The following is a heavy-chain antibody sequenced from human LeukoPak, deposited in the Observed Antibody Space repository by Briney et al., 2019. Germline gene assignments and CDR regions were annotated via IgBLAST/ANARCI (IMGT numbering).Heavy chain of an antibody. Sequence: GGSLRLSCVASGFTFDEYGMSWVRQVPGKGLEWVSGINWNGGSTGYADSVKGRFTISRDNAKNSLYLQMHSLRAEDTAPYWCARDLMVRGVIRSPFDIWGQGTMVTVSS. CDR3: ARDLMVRGVIRSPFDI. CDR2: INWNGGST. J-gene: IGHJ3*02. D-gene: IGHD3-10*01. V-gene: IGHV3-20*04. CDR1: GFTFDEYG.